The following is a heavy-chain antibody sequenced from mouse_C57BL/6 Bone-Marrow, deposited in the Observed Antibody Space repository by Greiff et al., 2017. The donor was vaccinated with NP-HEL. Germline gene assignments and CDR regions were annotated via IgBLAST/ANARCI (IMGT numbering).Heavy chain of an antibody. Sequence: VQLQQPGAELVKPGASVKLSCKASGYTFTSYRMNGVKQRPGRGLEWIGRIDPNSGGTKYNEKFKSKATLTVAKPSSPAYMQLRSLTSEDAAVYDCARGVVPFAYWGQGTLVTVTA. CDR3: ARGVVPFAY. V-gene: IGHV1-72*01. D-gene: IGHD1-1*01. CDR1: GYTFTSYR. CDR2: IDPNSGGT. J-gene: IGHJ3*01.